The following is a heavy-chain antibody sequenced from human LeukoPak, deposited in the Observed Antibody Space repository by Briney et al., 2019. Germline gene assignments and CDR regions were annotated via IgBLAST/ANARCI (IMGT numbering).Heavy chain of an antibody. J-gene: IGHJ4*02. D-gene: IGHD1-26*01. Sequence: PGGSLRLSCAASGFTVNSNYMSWVRQAPGKGLEWVSGISWNSGSIGYADSVKGRFTISRDNAKNTLYLQMNSLRAEDTALYYCARGKSIVGAISAFDYWGQGTLVTVSS. V-gene: IGHV3-66*02. CDR1: GFTVNSNY. CDR2: SWNSGSI. CDR3: ARGKSIVGAISAFDY.